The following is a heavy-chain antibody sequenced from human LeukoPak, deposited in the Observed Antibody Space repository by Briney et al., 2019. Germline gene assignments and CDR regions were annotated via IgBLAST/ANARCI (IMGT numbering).Heavy chain of an antibody. D-gene: IGHD5-18*01. CDR3: AKAVSMVTVYDYYYGMDV. V-gene: IGHV3-30*18. Sequence: GGSLRLSCAASGFTFSSYGMHWVRQAPGKGLEWVAVIPYDGSNKYYADSVKGRFTISRDNSKNTLYLQMNSLRAEDTAVYYCAKAVSMVTVYDYYYGMDVWGQGTPVTVSS. J-gene: IGHJ6*02. CDR2: IPYDGSNK. CDR1: GFTFSSYG.